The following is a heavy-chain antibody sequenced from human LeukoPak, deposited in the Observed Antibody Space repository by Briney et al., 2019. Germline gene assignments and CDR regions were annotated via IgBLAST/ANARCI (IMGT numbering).Heavy chain of an antibody. CDR2: INPNSGGT. Sequence: GASVKVSCKASGYTFTGYYMHWVRQAPGQGLEWMGWINPNSGGTNYAQKFQGWVTMTRDTSISTAYMELSRLRSDDTAVYYCARGGITGTTRGPTRLNDAFDIWGQGTMVTVSP. J-gene: IGHJ3*02. V-gene: IGHV1-2*04. CDR1: GYTFTGYY. D-gene: IGHD1-20*01. CDR3: ARGGITGTTRGPTRLNDAFDI.